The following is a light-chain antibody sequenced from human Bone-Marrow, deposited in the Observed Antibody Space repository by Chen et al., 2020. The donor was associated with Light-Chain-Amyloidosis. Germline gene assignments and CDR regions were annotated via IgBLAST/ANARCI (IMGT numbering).Light chain of an antibody. J-gene: IGLJ3*02. Sequence: NFMLTQPHSVSESPGKTVIISCTRSSGSIATNYVQWYQQRPGSSPPTVIYEDDQRPSGVPDRFSGSIDRSSISASLPISGLNTEDEADYYCQSYQGSSQGVFGGGTKLTVL. CDR3: QSYQGSSQGV. CDR2: EDD. CDR1: SGSIATNY. V-gene: IGLV6-57*01.